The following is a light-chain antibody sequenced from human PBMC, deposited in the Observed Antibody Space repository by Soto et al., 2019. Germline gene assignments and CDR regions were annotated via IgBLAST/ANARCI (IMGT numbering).Light chain of an antibody. V-gene: IGKV3-20*01. Sequence: EIVLTQSPGTLSLSPGERATLSCRASQSVSSSYLAWYQQKPGQAPRLLIYGASSRATGIPERISGSGSGTDFTLTISRLEPEDFAVYYWQQYGSSPETFGHGTKLEIK. CDR2: GAS. CDR3: QQYGSSPET. CDR1: QSVSSSY. J-gene: IGKJ2*01.